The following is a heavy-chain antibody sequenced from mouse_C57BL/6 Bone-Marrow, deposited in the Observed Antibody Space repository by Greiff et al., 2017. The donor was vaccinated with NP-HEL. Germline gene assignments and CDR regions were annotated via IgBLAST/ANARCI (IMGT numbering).Heavy chain of an antibody. D-gene: IGHD2-2*01. CDR3: ARGEWLRHWYFDV. CDR1: GYTFPDSY. CDR2: IFPGSGST. V-gene: IGHV1-75*01. J-gene: IGHJ1*03. Sequence: QVQLQQSGPELVKPGASVKISCPASGYTFPDSYINWVKPRPGQGLEWIGWIFPGSGSTYYNEKFKGKATLTVDKSSSTAYMLLSSLTSEDSAVYFCARGEWLRHWYFDVWGTGTTVTVSS.